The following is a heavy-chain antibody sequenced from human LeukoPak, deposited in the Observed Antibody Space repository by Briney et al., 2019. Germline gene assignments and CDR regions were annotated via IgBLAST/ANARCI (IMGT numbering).Heavy chain of an antibody. CDR3: ARMVVSLYAFDI. V-gene: IGHV4-34*01. J-gene: IGHJ3*02. CDR2: IYYSGST. D-gene: IGHD2-15*01. Sequence: SETLSLTCAVYGGSFSGYYWSWIRQPPGKGLEWIGSIYYSGSTYYNPSLKSRVTISVDTSKNQFSLKLSSVTAAGTAVYYCARMVVSLYAFDIWGQGTMVTVSS. CDR1: GGSFSGYY.